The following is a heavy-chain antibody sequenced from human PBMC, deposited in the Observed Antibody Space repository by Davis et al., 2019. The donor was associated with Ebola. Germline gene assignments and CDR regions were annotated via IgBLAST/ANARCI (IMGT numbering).Heavy chain of an antibody. CDR3: AREMGGSVDY. J-gene: IGHJ4*02. CDR1: GGSISSGGYS. D-gene: IGHD5-24*01. CDR2: IYYSGST. Sequence: SETLSLTCAVSGGSISSGGYSWSWIRQPPGKGLEWIGYIYYSGSTYYNPSLKSRVTISVDTSKNQFSLKLSSVTAADTAVYYCAREMGGSVDYWGQGTLVTVSS. V-gene: IGHV4-30-2*01.